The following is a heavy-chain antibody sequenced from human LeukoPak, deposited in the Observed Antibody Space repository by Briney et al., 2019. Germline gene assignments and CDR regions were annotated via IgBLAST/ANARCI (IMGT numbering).Heavy chain of an antibody. CDR1: GFTFSSYS. Sequence: GGSLRLSCVVSGFTFSSYSMNWVRQAPGKGLEWVSSISSSSSYIYYADPVKGRFTIPRDNAKNSLYLRMNSLRAEDTAVYYCAREGPLAKAYYGMDVWGQGTTVTVSS. CDR2: ISSSSSYI. CDR3: AREGPLAKAYYGMDV. V-gene: IGHV3-21*01. J-gene: IGHJ6*02.